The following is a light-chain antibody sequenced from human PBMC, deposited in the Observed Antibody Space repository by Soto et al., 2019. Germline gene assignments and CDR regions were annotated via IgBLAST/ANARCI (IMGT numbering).Light chain of an antibody. Sequence: EIVLTQSPATLSLSPGERATLSCRASQSVSNYLAWYQQKPGQAPRLLIYDASNRATGIPARFSGSGSGTDFTLTISSLEPEDFTVYYCQQHDSPPFPFGPGTKVDIK. CDR2: DAS. J-gene: IGKJ3*01. CDR3: QQHDSPPFP. V-gene: IGKV3-11*01. CDR1: QSVSNY.